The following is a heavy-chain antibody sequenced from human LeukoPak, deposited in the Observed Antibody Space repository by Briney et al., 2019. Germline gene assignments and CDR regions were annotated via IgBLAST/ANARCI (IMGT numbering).Heavy chain of an antibody. CDR1: GGSINTQY. CDR3: ARDLIHGSGTYFNPLGY. CDR2: IYSSGST. D-gene: IGHD3-10*01. V-gene: IGHV4-4*07. J-gene: IGHJ4*02. Sequence: PSETLSLTCTVSGGSINTQYWSWIRQPAGKGLEWIGRIYSSGSTNYNASLMTRLTMSVDTSKNQISLNLHSVTAADTAVYYCARDLIHGSGTYFNPLGYWGLGIQVTVSS.